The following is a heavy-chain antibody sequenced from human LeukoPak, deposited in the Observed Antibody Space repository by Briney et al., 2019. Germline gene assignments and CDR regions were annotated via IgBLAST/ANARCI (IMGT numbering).Heavy chain of an antibody. CDR1: GFTFSSYA. CDR3: AKVAGYYYGSGSYMDV. J-gene: IGHJ6*03. D-gene: IGHD3-10*01. Sequence: SGGSLRLSCAASGFTFSSYAMSWVRQAPGKGLEWVSAISGSGGSTYYADSVKGRFTISRDNSKNTLYLQMNSLRAEDTAVYYCAKVAGYYYGSGSYMDVWGLGTTVTVSS. CDR2: ISGSGGST. V-gene: IGHV3-23*01.